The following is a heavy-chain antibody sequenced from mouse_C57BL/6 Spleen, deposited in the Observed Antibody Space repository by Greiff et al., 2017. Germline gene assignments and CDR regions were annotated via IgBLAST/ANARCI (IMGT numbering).Heavy chain of an antibody. J-gene: IGHJ2*01. CDR2: IDPSDSET. CDR3: ARGRDAPYCDY. V-gene: IGHV1-52*01. CDR1: GYTFTSYW. Sequence: QVQLQQPGAELVRPGSSVKLSCKASGYTFTSYWMHWVKQRPIQGLEWIGNIDPSDSETHYNQKFKDKATLTVDKSSSTAYMQLSSLTSEDSAVYDCARGRDAPYCDYWGQGTTLTVSS.